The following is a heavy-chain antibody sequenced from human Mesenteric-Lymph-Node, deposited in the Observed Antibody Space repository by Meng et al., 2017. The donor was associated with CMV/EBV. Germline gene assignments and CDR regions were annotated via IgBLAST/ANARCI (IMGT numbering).Heavy chain of an antibody. CDR1: GYTFTSYG. D-gene: IGHD5-18*01. Sequence: ASVKVSCKASGYTFTSYGISWVRQAPGQGLEWMGWISAYNGNTNYAQKLQGRVTMTTDTSTSTAYMELRSLRSDDTAVYYWARESDTGMVPDYWGQGTLVTVSS. CDR2: ISAYNGNT. J-gene: IGHJ4*02. V-gene: IGHV1-18*01. CDR3: ARESDTGMVPDY.